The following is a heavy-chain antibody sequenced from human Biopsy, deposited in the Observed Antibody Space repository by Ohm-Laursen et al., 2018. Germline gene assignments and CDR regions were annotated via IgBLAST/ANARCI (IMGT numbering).Heavy chain of an antibody. D-gene: IGHD6-13*01. CDR1: GFIFSRYW. J-gene: IGHJ4*02. Sequence: SLRLSCTASGFIFSRYWMNRVRQTPEKGLEWVANMNQDGSEEHYVDSVKGRFTISRDNSKSSLYLQMNSLRDEDTAVYYCARGPSGTAASRFASWGQGTLVTVSS. V-gene: IGHV3-7*04. CDR2: MNQDGSEE. CDR3: ARGPSGTAASRFAS.